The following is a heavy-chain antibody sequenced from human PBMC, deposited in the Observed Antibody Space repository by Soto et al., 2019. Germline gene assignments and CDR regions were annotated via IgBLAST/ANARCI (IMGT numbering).Heavy chain of an antibody. D-gene: IGHD3-10*01. CDR1: GFTFSNHA. V-gene: IGHV3-NL1*01. CDR3: AIDCGVYVSHRYLDT. Sequence: QVHLVESGGGVVQPGRSLRLSCATSGFTFSNHAMTWVRQAPGKGLEWVSDIIAGSRTYYGDSVKGRFIISRDNSNNTLSLLTMALSAEDTAVDYCAIDCGVYVSHRYLDTWCQGSVVTVSS. CDR2: IIAGSRT. J-gene: IGHJ4*02.